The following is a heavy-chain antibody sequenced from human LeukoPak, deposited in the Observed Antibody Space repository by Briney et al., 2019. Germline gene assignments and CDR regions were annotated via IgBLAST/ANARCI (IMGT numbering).Heavy chain of an antibody. V-gene: IGHV3-74*01. J-gene: IGHJ4*02. Sequence: GGSLRLSCAASGFTFSSYWMHWVRQAPGKGLVWVSRINSDGSSTSYADSVKGRFTISRDNAKNTLYLQMNSLRAEDTAVYYCANRDIVVVITTGSAAQYWGQGTLVTVSS. CDR1: GFTFSSYW. CDR3: ANRDIVVVITTGSAAQY. D-gene: IGHD3-22*01. CDR2: INSDGSST.